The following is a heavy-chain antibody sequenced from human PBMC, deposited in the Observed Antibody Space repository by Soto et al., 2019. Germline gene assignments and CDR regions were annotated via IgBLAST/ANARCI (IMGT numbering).Heavy chain of an antibody. J-gene: IGHJ6*02. D-gene: IGHD2-21*02. CDR3: AAGGDYGESTQTSYYYYGMDV. CDR2: INPSGGST. CDR1: GYTFTSYY. Sequence: ASVKVSCKASGYTFTSYYMHWVRQAPGQGLEWMGIINPSGGSTSYAQRYQGRVTMTRDTSTSTVYIELSSLRSEDTAVYYCAAGGDYGESTQTSYYYYGMDVWGQGTTVTVSS. V-gene: IGHV1-46*01.